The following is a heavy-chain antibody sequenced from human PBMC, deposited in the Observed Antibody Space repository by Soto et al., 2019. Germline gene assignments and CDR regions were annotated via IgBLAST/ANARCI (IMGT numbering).Heavy chain of an antibody. Sequence: GGSLRLSCAASGFTFSSYSMNWVRQAPGKGLEWVSSISSSSSYIYYADSVKGRFTISRDNAKNSLYLQMNSLRAEDTAVYYCARETYCGGDCSSSWFDPWGQGTLVTVSS. J-gene: IGHJ5*02. CDR3: ARETYCGGDCSSSWFDP. D-gene: IGHD2-21*02. V-gene: IGHV3-21*01. CDR2: ISSSSSYI. CDR1: GFTFSSYS.